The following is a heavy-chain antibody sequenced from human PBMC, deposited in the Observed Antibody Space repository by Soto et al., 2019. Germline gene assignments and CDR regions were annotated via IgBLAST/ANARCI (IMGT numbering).Heavy chain of an antibody. D-gene: IGHD3-16*01. CDR1: GDSVRNQY. V-gene: IGHV4-4*09. CDR3: AMTLDYGHMDV. Sequence: QVQMQESGPGLVKPSETLSLTFTVSGDSVRNQYWSWIRRPPWRGLEWIGYIYRSGSTKYNPSLKSRLTISVDTSKTQFFLKLSSVTAADTAVEYCAMTLDYGHMDVWGKGTTVTFSS. CDR2: IYRSGST. J-gene: IGHJ6*03.